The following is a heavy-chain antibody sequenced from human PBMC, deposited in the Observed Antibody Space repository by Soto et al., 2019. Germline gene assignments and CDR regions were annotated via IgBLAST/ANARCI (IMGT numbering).Heavy chain of an antibody. J-gene: IGHJ4*02. Sequence: GGSLRLSCAASGFNFSNAWMSWVRQAAGKGLEWVGRIKSKTDGGTTDYAAPVKGRFTISRDDSKNTLYLQMNSLKTEDTAVYYCTTAASSSGYSYGDHLDYWGQGTLVTVSS. CDR1: GFNFSNAW. CDR3: TTAASSSGYSYGDHLDY. D-gene: IGHD5-18*01. V-gene: IGHV3-15*01. CDR2: IKSKTDGGTT.